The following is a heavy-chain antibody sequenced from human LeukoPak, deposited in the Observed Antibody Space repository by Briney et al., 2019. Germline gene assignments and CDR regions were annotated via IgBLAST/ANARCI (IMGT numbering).Heavy chain of an antibody. V-gene: IGHV3-7*01. CDR2: IKQDGSER. D-gene: IGHD3-22*01. CDR1: GFTFSSYS. J-gene: IGHJ4*02. Sequence: GGSLRLSCAASGFTFSSYSMNWVRQAPGKGLEWVGNIKQDGSERNYVDTVKGRFTISRDNAKKSLYLQMNSLRAEDTAVYYCAGDWGAYYLFFDYWGQGTLVTVSS. CDR3: AGDWGAYYLFFDY.